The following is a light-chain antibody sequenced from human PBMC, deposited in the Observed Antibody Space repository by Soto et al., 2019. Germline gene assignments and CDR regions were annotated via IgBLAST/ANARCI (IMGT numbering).Light chain of an antibody. V-gene: IGLV2-8*01. CDR2: EVT. CDR3: SSYAGSNKRV. Sequence: QSVLTQPPSASGSPGQSVTISCTGTSSDIGGYSYVSWYQQHAGKAPKLIIYEVTKRPSGVPHRFSGSKSGDTASLTVSGLQADDAADYYCSSYAGSNKRVFGGGTKVTVL. J-gene: IGLJ2*01. CDR1: SSDIGGYSY.